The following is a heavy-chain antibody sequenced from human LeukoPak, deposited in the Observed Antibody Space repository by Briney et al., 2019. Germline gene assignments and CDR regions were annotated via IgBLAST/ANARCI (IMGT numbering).Heavy chain of an antibody. CDR1: GASISSSRYY. D-gene: IGHD5-12*01. CDR3: ARHIVATITGVDY. V-gene: IGHV4-39*01. CDR2: IYYSGST. Sequence: PSATLSLTCTVYGASISSSRYYWGWLRQPPGRGLAWIASIYYSGSTYYSPSLKGLVAISVDTSKNQFSLKLSSVTAADTAVYYCARHIVATITGVDYWGQGTLVTVSS. J-gene: IGHJ4*02.